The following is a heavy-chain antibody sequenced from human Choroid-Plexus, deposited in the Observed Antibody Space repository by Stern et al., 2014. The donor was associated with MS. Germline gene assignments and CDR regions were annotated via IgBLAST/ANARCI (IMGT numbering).Heavy chain of an antibody. CDR1: GFTFSAYA. CDR2: ISSDGNTK. Sequence: VQLGESGGGVVQPGRSLGLSCAASGFTFSAYAMHWVRQAPGKGLEWVAVISSDGNTKFYADSVKGRFTISRDNSKNTLFLQMNSLKIEDTAVYYCARDGRPVWGQGTLVAVSS. V-gene: IGHV3-30-3*01. J-gene: IGHJ4*02. CDR3: ARDGRPV.